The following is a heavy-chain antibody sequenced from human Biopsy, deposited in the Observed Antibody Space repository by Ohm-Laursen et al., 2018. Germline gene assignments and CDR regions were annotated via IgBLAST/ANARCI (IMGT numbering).Heavy chain of an antibody. CDR3: ARLSRRGYIIFFDY. CDR1: GGSITGDF. CDR2: RFHSGSP. Sequence: ALSLTCTVSGGSITGDFWIWIRQTPEKGLEWIGYRFHSGSPIYNPSLQSRVTISIDTSKNQFSLTLSSVSAADTAVYYCARLSRRGYIIFFDYWGRGTRVTVSS. J-gene: IGHJ4*02. V-gene: IGHV4-59*08. D-gene: IGHD5-12*01.